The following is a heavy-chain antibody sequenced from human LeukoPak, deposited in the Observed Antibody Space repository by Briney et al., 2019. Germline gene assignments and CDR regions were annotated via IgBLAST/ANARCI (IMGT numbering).Heavy chain of an antibody. CDR3: ARADYGGNSDASDI. Sequence: SETLSLTCAVYGGSFSGYYWGWIRQPPGKGLEWIGSIYYSGSTYYNPSLKSRVTISVDTSKNQFPLKLSSVTAADTAVYYCARADYGGNSDASDIWGQGTVVTVSS. D-gene: IGHD4-23*01. J-gene: IGHJ3*02. CDR2: IYYSGST. CDR1: GGSFSGYY. V-gene: IGHV4-34*01.